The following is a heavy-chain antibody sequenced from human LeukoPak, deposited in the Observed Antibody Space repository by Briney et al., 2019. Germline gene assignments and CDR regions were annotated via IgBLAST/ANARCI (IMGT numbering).Heavy chain of an antibody. CDR3: VTYYFDSSGPKKNY. J-gene: IGHJ4*02. CDR2: INHSGST. V-gene: IGHV4-34*01. CDR1: GGSFSGYY. Sequence: SETLTLTCAVYGGSFSGYYWSWIRQPPGKGLEWIGEINHSGSTNYNPSLKSRVTISVDTSKKQFSLKLSSVTAADTAVYYCVTYYFDSSGPKKNYWGQGTLVAVSS. D-gene: IGHD3-22*01.